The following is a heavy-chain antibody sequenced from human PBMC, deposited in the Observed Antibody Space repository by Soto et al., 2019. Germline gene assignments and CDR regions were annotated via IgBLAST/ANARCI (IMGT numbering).Heavy chain of an antibody. Sequence: PGGSLRLSCAASGFTFSDYYMSWIRQAPGKGLEWVSYISSSGSTIYYADSVKGRFTISRDNAKNSLYLQMNSLRAEDTAVYYCAREEGSGWYFDAFDIWGQGTMVTVSS. CDR2: ISSSGSTI. J-gene: IGHJ3*02. D-gene: IGHD6-19*01. V-gene: IGHV3-11*01. CDR3: AREEGSGWYFDAFDI. CDR1: GFTFSDYY.